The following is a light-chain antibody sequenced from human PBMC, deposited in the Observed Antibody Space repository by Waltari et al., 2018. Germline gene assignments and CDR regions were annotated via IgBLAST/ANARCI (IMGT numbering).Light chain of an antibody. V-gene: IGKV2-28*01. CDR1: RSLLPSSGYNY. J-gene: IGKJ4*01. Sequence: DLVMPQSPLSLPVIPGEPASIACKSSRSLLPSSGYNYVDRYLQKQGQSTPLLISLGSNRASGVPDRFSGSGSGTDFTLKISRVEAEDVGVYYCMQALQSPRTFGGGTKVEIK. CDR3: MQALQSPRT. CDR2: LGS.